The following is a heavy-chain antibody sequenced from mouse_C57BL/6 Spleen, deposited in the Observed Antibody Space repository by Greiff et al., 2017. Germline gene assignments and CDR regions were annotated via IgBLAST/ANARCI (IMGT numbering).Heavy chain of an antibody. Sequence: VQLQESGAELVRPGASVTLSCKASGYTFTDYEMHWVKQTPVHGLEWIGAIDPETGGTAYNQKFKGKAILTADKSSSTAYMELRSLTSEDSAVYYCTRQLRLPAWFAYWGQGTLVTVSA. CDR3: TRQLRLPAWFAY. CDR1: GYTFTDYE. CDR2: IDPETGGT. V-gene: IGHV1-15*01. D-gene: IGHD3-2*02. J-gene: IGHJ3*01.